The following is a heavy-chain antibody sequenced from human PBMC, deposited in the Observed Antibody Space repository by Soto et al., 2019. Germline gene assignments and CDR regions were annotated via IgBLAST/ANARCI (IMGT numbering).Heavy chain of an antibody. CDR3: ATAPILGYCSGGSCYPRRYYYYGMDV. D-gene: IGHD2-15*01. CDR1: GGSVSSGSYC. V-gene: IGHV4-61*01. Sequence: SETLSLTCTVSGGSVSSGSYCWSWIRQPPGKGLEWIGYIYYSGSTNYNPSLKSRVTISVDTSKNQFSLKLSSVTAADTAVYYCATAPILGYCSGGSCYPRRYYYYGMDVWGQGTTVTVSS. CDR2: IYYSGST. J-gene: IGHJ6*02.